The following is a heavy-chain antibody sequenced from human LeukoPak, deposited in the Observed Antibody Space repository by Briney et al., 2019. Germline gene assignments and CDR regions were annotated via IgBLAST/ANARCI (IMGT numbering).Heavy chain of an antibody. CDR3: ARDGSGVWFDY. CDR2: IIPILGIV. Sequence: ASVKVSCKASGGTFSSYAISWVRQAPGQGLEWMGRIIPILGIVNYAQKFQGRVTLTTDTSTSTAYMELRSLRSDDTAVYYCARDGSGVWFDYWGQGTLVTVSS. CDR1: GGTFSSYA. J-gene: IGHJ4*02. D-gene: IGHD3-10*01. V-gene: IGHV1-69*04.